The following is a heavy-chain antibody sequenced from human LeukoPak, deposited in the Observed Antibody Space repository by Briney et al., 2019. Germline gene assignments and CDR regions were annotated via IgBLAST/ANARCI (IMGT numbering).Heavy chain of an antibody. CDR2: IRQDGSDK. D-gene: IGHD6-13*01. Sequence: GGSLRVSCAASGFIFSNYVMHWVRQAPGKGLEWVANIRQDGSDKNYVDSVEGRFTISRDNAKRSLYLQMNSLRAEDTAVYYCAPPPIAATGNWGQGTLVTVSP. CDR3: APPPIAATGN. V-gene: IGHV3-7*01. CDR1: GFIFSNYV. J-gene: IGHJ4*02.